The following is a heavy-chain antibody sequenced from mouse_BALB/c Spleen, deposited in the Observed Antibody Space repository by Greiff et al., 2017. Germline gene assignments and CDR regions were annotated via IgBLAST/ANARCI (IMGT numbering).Heavy chain of an antibody. Sequence: VQLQQSGPGLVAPSQSLSITCTVSGFSLTGYGVNWVRQPPGKGLEWLGMIWGDGSTDYNSALKSRLSISKDNSKCQVFLKMSSLQTDDTAGYYCASYDDYSGVDYWGQGTTLTVSS. J-gene: IGHJ2*01. D-gene: IGHD2-3*01. CDR2: IWGDGST. CDR3: ASYDDYSGVDY. CDR1: GFSLTGYG. V-gene: IGHV2-6-7*01.